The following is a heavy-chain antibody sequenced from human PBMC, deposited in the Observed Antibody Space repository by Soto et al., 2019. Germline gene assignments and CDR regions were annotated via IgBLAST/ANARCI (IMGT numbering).Heavy chain of an antibody. V-gene: IGHV1-69*13. Sequence: SVKVSCKASGGTFSSYAISWVRQAPGQGLEWMGGIIPIFGTANYAQKFQGRVTITADESTSTAYMELSSLRSEDTAVYYCASKSRAVAARAFDIWGQGTMVTVSS. D-gene: IGHD6-19*01. CDR3: ASKSRAVAARAFDI. CDR2: IIPIFGTA. CDR1: GGTFSSYA. J-gene: IGHJ3*02.